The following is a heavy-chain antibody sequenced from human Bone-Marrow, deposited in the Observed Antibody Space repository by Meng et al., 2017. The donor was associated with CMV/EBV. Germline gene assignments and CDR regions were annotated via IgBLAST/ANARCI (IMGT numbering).Heavy chain of an antibody. CDR3: AKDLPGVVWFGE. CDR1: GFTFSSYA. V-gene: IGHV3-23*01. D-gene: IGHD3-10*01. J-gene: IGHJ4*02. Sequence: SCAASGFTFSSYAMSWVRQAPGKGLEWVSAISGSGGSTYYADSVKGRFTISRDNSKTMLYLQMNSLRAEDTAVYYCAKDLPGVVWFGEWGQGTLVTVSS. CDR2: ISGSGGST.